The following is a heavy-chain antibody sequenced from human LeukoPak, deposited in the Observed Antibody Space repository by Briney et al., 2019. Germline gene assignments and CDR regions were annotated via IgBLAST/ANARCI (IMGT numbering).Heavy chain of an antibody. J-gene: IGHJ3*02. CDR1: GYTFTGYY. CDR3: ARGHPMMAVGGAFDI. D-gene: IGHD3-16*01. V-gene: IGHV1-2*02. CDR2: INPNSGGT. Sequence: ASVKVSCKASGYTFTGYYMHWVRQAPGQGLEWMEWINPNSGGTNYAQKFQGRVTMTRDTSISTAYMELSRLRSDDTAVYYCARGHPMMAVGGAFDIWGQGTMVTVSS.